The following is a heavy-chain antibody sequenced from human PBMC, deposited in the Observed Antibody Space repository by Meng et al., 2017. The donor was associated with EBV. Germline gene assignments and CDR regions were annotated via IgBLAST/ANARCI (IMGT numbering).Heavy chain of an antibody. CDR2: LIPMVGAP. V-gene: IGHV1-69*01. CDR1: GGTFRSDA. J-gene: IGHJ4*02. CDR3: ASESGRGFTPDY. Sequence: QVVLLRSGAEVKKPGSSVKVSCRTSGGTFRSDAVSWVRQAPGQGLEWMGGLIPMVGAPHYAQRFQGRVTIIADESTSTHSMELNSLRSEDTAMYYCASESGRGFTPDYWGQGTLVTVSS. D-gene: IGHD3-10*01.